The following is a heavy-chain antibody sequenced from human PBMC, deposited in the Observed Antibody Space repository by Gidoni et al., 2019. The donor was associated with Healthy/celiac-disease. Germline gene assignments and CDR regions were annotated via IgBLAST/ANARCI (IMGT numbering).Heavy chain of an antibody. Sequence: QVQLQESGPGLVKPSETLSLTCTDSGCSISSYYWSWIRQPPGKGLEWIGYIYYSGSTNYNPSLKSRVTISVDTSKNQFSLKLSSVTAADTAVYYCASSRPPRKYGVPNYYYYYGMDVWGQGTTVTVSS. V-gene: IGHV4-59*01. CDR1: GCSISSYY. CDR2: IYYSGST. CDR3: ASSRPPRKYGVPNYYYYYGMDV. D-gene: IGHD4-17*01. J-gene: IGHJ6*02.